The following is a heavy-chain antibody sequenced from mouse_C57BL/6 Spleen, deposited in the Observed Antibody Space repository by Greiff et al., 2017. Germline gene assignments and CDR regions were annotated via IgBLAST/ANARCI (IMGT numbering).Heavy chain of an antibody. CDR1: GYTFTSYW. J-gene: IGHJ1*03. Sequence: QVQLQQPGAELVKPGASVKLSCKASGYTFTSYWMQWVKQRPGQGLEWIGEIDPSDSYTNYNQKFKGKATVTVDTSSSTAYMQLSSLTSEDSAVYYCARPFITTVVATGYFDVWGTGTTVTVSS. CDR3: ARPFITTVVATGYFDV. D-gene: IGHD1-1*01. CDR2: IDPSDSYT. V-gene: IGHV1-50*01.